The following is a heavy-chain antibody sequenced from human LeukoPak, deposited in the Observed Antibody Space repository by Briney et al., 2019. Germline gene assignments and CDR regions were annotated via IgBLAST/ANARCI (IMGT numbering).Heavy chain of an antibody. CDR3: ARGGSSGWWAFDI. Sequence: SETLSLTCTVSGGSISSYYWSWIRQPPGKGLEWIGYIYYSGSTNYNPSLKSRVTISVDTSKNQFSLKLSSVTAADTAVYYCARGGSSGWWAFDIWGQGTMVTVSS. D-gene: IGHD6-19*01. CDR1: GGSISSYY. V-gene: IGHV4-59*01. CDR2: IYYSGST. J-gene: IGHJ3*02.